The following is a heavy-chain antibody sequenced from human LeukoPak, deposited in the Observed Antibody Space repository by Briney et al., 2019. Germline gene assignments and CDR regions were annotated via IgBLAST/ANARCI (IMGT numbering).Heavy chain of an antibody. CDR3: ARAIWYGSGTTAFDY. Sequence: SETLSLTCTDSGGSIRSYYWSWIRQPAGKGLEWIGRIYNSGSTNYNTNYNPSLTSRVTMSVDTSKNQFSLKLNSVSAADTAAEFCARAIWYGSGTTAFDYWGQGTLVTVSP. J-gene: IGHJ4*02. V-gene: IGHV4-4*07. CDR2: IYNSGST. CDR1: GGSIRSYY. D-gene: IGHD3-10*01.